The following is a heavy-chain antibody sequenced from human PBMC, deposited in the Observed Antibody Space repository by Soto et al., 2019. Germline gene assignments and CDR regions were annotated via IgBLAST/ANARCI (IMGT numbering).Heavy chain of an antibody. J-gene: IGHJ6*02. CDR1: GVTFSKFI. V-gene: IGHV1-69*01. Sequence: QVQLEQSGGEVKKPGSSVKVSCKASGVTFSKFIMTWVRQAPGLGLEWVGGIIPIFGTANYAQKFQGRVTMTADESTRTSYLEVSNLRSEDTAVYDFAKVRYRSPMGYYYGMDVRGPATAVTASS. D-gene: IGHD6-19*01. CDR3: AKVRYRSPMGYYYGMDV. CDR2: IIPIFGTA.